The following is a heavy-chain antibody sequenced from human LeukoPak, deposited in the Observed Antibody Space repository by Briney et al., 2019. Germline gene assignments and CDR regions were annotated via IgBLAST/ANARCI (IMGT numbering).Heavy chain of an antibody. CDR2: ITGGHYAT. CDR3: TKDPNGDYIGAFDP. D-gene: IGHD4-17*01. CDR1: GFSFSSFA. V-gene: IGHV3-23*01. J-gene: IGHJ5*02. Sequence: PGGSLRLSCAASGFSFSSFAMPWVRKAPGKGLKWAPSITGGHYATYNTDSVKGRFTISRDNAKNTLYLQMNSLRADDTAIYYCTKDPNGDYIGAFDPWGQGTLVTVSS.